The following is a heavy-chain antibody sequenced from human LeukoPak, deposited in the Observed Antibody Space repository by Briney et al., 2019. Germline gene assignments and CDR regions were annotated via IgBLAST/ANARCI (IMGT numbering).Heavy chain of an antibody. CDR2: ISYDGSNK. CDR3: ARDADAFDI. CDR1: GFTFSSYG. Sequence: GGSLRLSCAASGFTFSSYGMHWVRQAPGKGLEWVAVISYDGSNKYYADSVKGRFTISRDNSKNTLYLQMNSLRAEDTAVYYCARDADAFDIWGQGTMVTVSS. J-gene: IGHJ3*02. V-gene: IGHV3-30*03.